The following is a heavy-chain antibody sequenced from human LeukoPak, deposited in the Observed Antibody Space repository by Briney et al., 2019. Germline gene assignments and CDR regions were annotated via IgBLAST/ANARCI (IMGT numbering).Heavy chain of an antibody. D-gene: IGHD3-10*01. Sequence: PGGSLRLSCAASGFTFSDYYMSWIRHAPGKGLEWVLYISRSGTTIYSADSVKGRFTISRANSENTLYLQMHSLRAEDTAVYYCAKDLVTGSLDYWGQGTLVTVSS. CDR2: ISRSGTTI. J-gene: IGHJ4*02. CDR3: AKDLVTGSLDY. CDR1: GFTFSDYY. V-gene: IGHV3-11*01.